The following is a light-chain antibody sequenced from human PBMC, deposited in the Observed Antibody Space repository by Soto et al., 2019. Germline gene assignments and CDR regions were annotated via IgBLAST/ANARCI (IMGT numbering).Light chain of an antibody. Sequence: QSALTQPASVSGSPGQSITISCTGTSSDVGSFYLVSWYQQYPRKAPKLLIYEVNKRPSGVSNRFSGSKSGNTASLTISGLQAEYEANYYCCSYAPVNTLVFGGGTKVTVL. J-gene: IGLJ2*01. CDR3: CSYAPVNTLV. CDR1: SSDVGSFYL. V-gene: IGLV2-23*02. CDR2: EVN.